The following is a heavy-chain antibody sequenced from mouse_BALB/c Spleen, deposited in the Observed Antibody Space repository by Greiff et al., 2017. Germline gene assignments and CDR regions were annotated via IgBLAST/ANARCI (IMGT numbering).Heavy chain of an antibody. CDR3: ARSYYGYVYFDV. CDR2: INPGSGGT. Sequence: QVQLQQSGAELVRPGTSVKVSCKASGYAFTNYLIEWVKQRPGQGLEWIGVINPGSGGTNYNEKFKGKATLNADKSSSTAYMQLSSLTSDDSAVYFCARSYYGYVYFDVWGAGTTVTVSS. D-gene: IGHD1-2*01. CDR1: GYAFTNYL. V-gene: IGHV1-54*01. J-gene: IGHJ1*01.